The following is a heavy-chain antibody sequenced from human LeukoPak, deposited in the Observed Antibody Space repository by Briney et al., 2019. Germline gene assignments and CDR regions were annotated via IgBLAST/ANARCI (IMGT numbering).Heavy chain of an antibody. J-gene: IGHJ3*02. CDR2: FDPEDGET. D-gene: IGHD6-6*01. V-gene: IGHV1-24*01. CDR1: GYTLTELS. Sequence: ASVKVSCKVSGYTLTELSMHWVRQAPGKGLEWMGGFDPEDGETIYAQKFQGRVTMTEDTSTDSAYMELSSLRSEDTAVYYCATSIAARLIGAFDIWGQGTMVTVSS. CDR3: ATSIAARLIGAFDI.